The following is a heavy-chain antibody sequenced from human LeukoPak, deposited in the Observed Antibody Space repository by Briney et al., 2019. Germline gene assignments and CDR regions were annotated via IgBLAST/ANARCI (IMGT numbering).Heavy chain of an antibody. J-gene: IGHJ6*02. CDR3: ARGTPGADYYYGMDV. Sequence: EPGGSLRLSCAASGFTVSSNYKSWVRQAPGKGLEWVSVIYSDGSTYYADSVKGRFTISRDTSKNTLYLQMNSLRVEDTAVYFCARGTPGADYYYGMDVWGQGTTVTVSS. CDR2: IYSDGST. D-gene: IGHD2-8*02. CDR1: GFTVSSNY. V-gene: IGHV3-53*01.